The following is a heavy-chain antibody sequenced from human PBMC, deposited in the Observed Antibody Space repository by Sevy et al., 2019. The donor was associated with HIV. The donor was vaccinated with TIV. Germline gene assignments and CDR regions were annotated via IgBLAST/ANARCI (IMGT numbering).Heavy chain of an antibody. CDR2: ISSSSSDI. V-gene: IGHV3-48*01. J-gene: IGHJ4*02. CDR1: GFTFSNYG. CDR3: ARVIWGSYHYYDL. Sequence: GGSLRLSCVASGFTFSNYGMNWIRQAPGKGLEWISFISSSSSDIYYADSVKGRFTISRDNVGNSLYLQMNSLSAADTALYYCARVIWGSYHYYDLWGQGTLVTVSS. D-gene: IGHD3-16*02.